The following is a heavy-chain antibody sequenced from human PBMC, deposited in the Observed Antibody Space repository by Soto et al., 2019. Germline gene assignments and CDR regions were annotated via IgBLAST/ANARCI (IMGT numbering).Heavy chain of an antibody. J-gene: IGHJ6*02. V-gene: IGHV4-34*01. CDR1: GGSFSGYY. CDR2: INHSGST. CDR3: ARDHSLTTGTGGAFYGRRNYYYYYGMDV. Sequence: QVQLQQWGAGLLKPSETLSLTCAVYGGSFSGYYWSWIRQPPGKGLEWIGEINHSGSTNYNPSLKIRVTISVDTSKNQFSLKLSSVTAADTAVYYCARDHSLTTGTGGAFYGRRNYYYYYGMDVWGQGTTVTVSS. D-gene: IGHD4-4*01.